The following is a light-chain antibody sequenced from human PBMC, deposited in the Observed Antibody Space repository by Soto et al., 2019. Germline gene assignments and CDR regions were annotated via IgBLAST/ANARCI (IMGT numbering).Light chain of an antibody. J-gene: IGKJ4*01. CDR2: GAS. Sequence: EILLTQSPGTLSLSRGDRATPSCRASQSLGSTFLAWYQQKSGQSPRLLIYGASDRATDIPDRFSGSGSGADFTLTISRLEPEDFAVYFCHQYGTLPLSFGGGTKVAIK. CDR3: HQYGTLPLS. CDR1: QSLGSTF. V-gene: IGKV3-20*01.